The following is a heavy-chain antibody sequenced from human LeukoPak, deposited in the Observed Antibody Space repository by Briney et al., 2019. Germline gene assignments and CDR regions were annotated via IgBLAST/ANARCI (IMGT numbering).Heavy chain of an antibody. CDR2: IYYSGST. D-gene: IGHD6-6*01. CDR3: ARVSSSSDFDY. V-gene: IGHV4-59*01. Sequence: PSETLSLTCSVSGGPIGAYYWSWIRQPPGKGLEWIGYIYYSGSTNYNPSLKSRVTISVDTSKNQFSLKLSSVTAADTAVYYCARVSSSSDFDYWGQGTLVTVSS. J-gene: IGHJ4*02. CDR1: GGPIGAYY.